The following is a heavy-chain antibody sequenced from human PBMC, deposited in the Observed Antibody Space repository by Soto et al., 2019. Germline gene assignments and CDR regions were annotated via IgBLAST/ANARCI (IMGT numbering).Heavy chain of an antibody. CDR1: GYSFTSYW. D-gene: IGHD6-13*01. CDR2: IYPGDSDT. CDR3: ARTAAAGNYYYGMDC. Sequence: GESLKISCKGSGYSFTSYWISWVRQMPGKGLEWMGIIYPGDSDTRYSPSFQGQVTISADKSISTAYLQWSSLKASDTAMYYCARTAAAGNYYYGMDCWGQGTTVPVAS. V-gene: IGHV5-51*01. J-gene: IGHJ6*02.